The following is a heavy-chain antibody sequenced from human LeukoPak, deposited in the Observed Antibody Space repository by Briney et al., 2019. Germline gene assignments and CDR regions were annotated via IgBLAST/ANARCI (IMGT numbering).Heavy chain of an antibody. Sequence: GGSLRLSCAASGFTFSGFWMSWVRQAPGKGLEWVANINEDGSEEHYVDSVKGRFTISRDNGKNSLFLQMHSLRGEDTAVYYCTNGGDLDGWGQGTLVTVSS. CDR2: INEDGSEE. CDR1: GFTFSGFW. J-gene: IGHJ4*02. CDR3: TNGGDLDG. D-gene: IGHD3-10*01. V-gene: IGHV3-7*01.